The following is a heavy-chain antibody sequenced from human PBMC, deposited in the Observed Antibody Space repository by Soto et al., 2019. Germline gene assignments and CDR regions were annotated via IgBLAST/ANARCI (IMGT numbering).Heavy chain of an antibody. V-gene: IGHV3-23*01. CDR2: ISGTGGGT. D-gene: IGHD3-22*01. J-gene: IGHJ5*01. CDR1: GFTFSTYA. CDR3: AKATFFGYSSGGGRLHWLDS. Sequence: EVQLLESGGGLVQPGGSLRLSCAASGFTFSTYAMSWVRQAPGKGLEWVSGISGTGGGTYYADSVRGRFTISRDSSNNTLCLQLNSLRSEDRAIYYCAKATFFGYSSGGGRLHWLDSWGQGTLVTVSS.